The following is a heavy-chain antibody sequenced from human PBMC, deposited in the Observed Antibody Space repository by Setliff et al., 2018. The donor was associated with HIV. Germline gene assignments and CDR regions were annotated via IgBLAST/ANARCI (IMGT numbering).Heavy chain of an antibody. V-gene: IGHV3-74*01. D-gene: IGHD6-6*01. CDR2: INNDTTIT. CDR1: EFTFSSYW. CDR3: VMFSASSG. Sequence: GSLRLSCAASEFTFSSYWMHWVRQAPGQGLVWVSGINNDTTITTYADPVKGRFSISRDNAKNTLYLQMNGLRGEDTAVYYCVMFSASSGWGQGTQVTVSS. J-gene: IGHJ4*02.